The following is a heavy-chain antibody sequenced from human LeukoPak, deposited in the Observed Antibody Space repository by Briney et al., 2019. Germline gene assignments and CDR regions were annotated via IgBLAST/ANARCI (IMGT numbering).Heavy chain of an antibody. D-gene: IGHD2-15*01. Sequence: GGSLRLSCAASGFTFSSYWMSWVRQAQGKGLEWVANIKQDGSEKYYVDSVKGRFTISSDNAKNALYLQMKRLRDEDTAVYYCARELGYCSGGSCYRYFFSWGQGTLVTVSS. CDR2: IKQDGSEK. CDR3: ARELGYCSGGSCYRYFFS. J-gene: IGHJ4*02. CDR1: GFTFSSYW. V-gene: IGHV3-7*03.